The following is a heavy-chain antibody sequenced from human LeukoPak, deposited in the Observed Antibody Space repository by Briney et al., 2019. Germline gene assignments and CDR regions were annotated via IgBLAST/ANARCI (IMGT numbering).Heavy chain of an antibody. CDR1: GGSISNYN. D-gene: IGHD4-23*01. CDR2: IYYSGST. V-gene: IGHV4-59*08. Sequence: SETLSLTCTVSGGSISNYNWSWLRQPPGKGLEWIGYIYYSGSTTYNPSLKSRVTISLDTSENQFSLRLRSVTAADTAVYYCATFSDYGGNFFDYWGQGTLVTVSS. CDR3: ATFSDYGGNFFDY. J-gene: IGHJ4*02.